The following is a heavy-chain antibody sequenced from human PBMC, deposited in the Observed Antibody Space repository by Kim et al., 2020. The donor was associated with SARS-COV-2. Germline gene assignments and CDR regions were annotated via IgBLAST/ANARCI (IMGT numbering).Heavy chain of an antibody. D-gene: IGHD4-17*01. J-gene: IGHJ3*02. V-gene: IGHV4-34*01. CDR3: ARSVTYGAWGDI. CDR1: GGSFSGYY. Sequence: SETLSLTCAVYGGSFSGYYWSWIRQPPGKGLEWIGEINHSGSTNYNPSLKSRVTISVDTSKNQFSLKLSSVTAADTAVYYCARSVTYGAWGDIWGQGTMVTVSS. CDR2: INHSGST.